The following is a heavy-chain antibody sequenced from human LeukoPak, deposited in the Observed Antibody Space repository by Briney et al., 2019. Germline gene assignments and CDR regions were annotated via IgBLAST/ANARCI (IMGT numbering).Heavy chain of an antibody. D-gene: IGHD4-17*01. CDR1: GFTVSSNY. CDR3: AKETPVTGYHLDH. J-gene: IGHJ4*02. CDR2: ISGSGAST. V-gene: IGHV3-23*01. Sequence: PGGSLRLSCAASGFTVSSNYMSWVRQAPGKGLEWVSGISGSGASTYYAASLKGRFTISRDNSKNTLFLRMKSLRVEDTAAYYCAKETPVTGYHLDHWGQGSLVTVSS.